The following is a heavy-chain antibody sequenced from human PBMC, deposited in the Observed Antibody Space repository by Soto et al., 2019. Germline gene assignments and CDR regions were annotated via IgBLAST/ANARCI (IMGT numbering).Heavy chain of an antibody. Sequence: QVQLQESGPGLVRPSGTVSLTCAVSGLSISSGDWWSWVRQPPGKGLEGIGEIHHNGSANYNPSLKSRVTLSVVPSKDLFSLTLISVTAADTAFYYCARDQGSHPGDWGQGTLVSVSS. CDR2: IHHNGSA. V-gene: IGHV4-4*02. D-gene: IGHD6-13*01. CDR3: ARDQGSHPGD. CDR1: GLSISSGDW. J-gene: IGHJ4*02.